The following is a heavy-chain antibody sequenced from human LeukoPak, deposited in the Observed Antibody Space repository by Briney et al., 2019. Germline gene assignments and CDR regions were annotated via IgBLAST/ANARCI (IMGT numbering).Heavy chain of an antibody. CDR3: AGEVRYSSSAYYMDV. J-gene: IGHJ6*03. CDR1: GYSISSGYY. V-gene: IGHV4-38-2*02. Sequence: SETLSLTCAVSGYSISSGYYWGWIRQPPGKGLEWIGSIYHSGSTYYNPSLKSRVTISVDTSKNQFSLKLSSVTAADTAVYYCAGEVRYSSSAYYMDVWGKGTTVTVSS. D-gene: IGHD6-13*01. CDR2: IYHSGST.